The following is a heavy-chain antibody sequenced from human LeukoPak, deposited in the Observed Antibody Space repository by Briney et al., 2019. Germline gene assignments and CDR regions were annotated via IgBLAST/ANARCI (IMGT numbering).Heavy chain of an antibody. CDR1: GGSISSSSYY. J-gene: IGHJ4*02. D-gene: IGHD3-3*01. V-gene: IGHV4-39*07. CDR2: IYYSGST. Sequence: SETLSLTCTVSGGSISSSSYYWGWIRQPPGKGLEWIGSIYYSGSTYYNPSLKSRVTISVDTSKNQFSLKLSSVTAADTAVYYCARLGFLAIDYWGQGTLVTVSS. CDR3: ARLGFLAIDY.